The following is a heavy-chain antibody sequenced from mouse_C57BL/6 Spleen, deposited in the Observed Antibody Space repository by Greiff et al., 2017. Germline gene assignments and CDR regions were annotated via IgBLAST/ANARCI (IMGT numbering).Heavy chain of an antibody. CDR2: INPSNGGT. J-gene: IGHJ1*03. Sequence: VQLQQSGTELVKPGASVKLSCKASGYTFTSYWMHWVKQRPGQGLEWIGNINPSNGGTNYNEKFKSKATLTVDKSSSTAYMQLSSLTSEDSAVXYCARNYYGSSPWYFDVWGTGTTVTVSS. V-gene: IGHV1-53*01. CDR1: GYTFTSYW. D-gene: IGHD1-1*01. CDR3: ARNYYGSSPWYFDV.